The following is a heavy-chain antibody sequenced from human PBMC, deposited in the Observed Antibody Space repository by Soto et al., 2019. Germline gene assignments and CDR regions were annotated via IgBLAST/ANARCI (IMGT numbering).Heavy chain of an antibody. CDR2: IDPSDSYT. V-gene: IGHV5-10-1*01. Sequence: GESLKISCKGSGYSFTSYWISWVRQMPGKGLGGMGRIDPSDSYTNYSPSFQGHVTISADKSISTAYLQWSSLKASDTAMYYCARETGLYSSSWYNYYYGMDVWGQGTTVTVSS. J-gene: IGHJ6*02. D-gene: IGHD6-13*01. CDR1: GYSFTSYW. CDR3: ARETGLYSSSWYNYYYGMDV.